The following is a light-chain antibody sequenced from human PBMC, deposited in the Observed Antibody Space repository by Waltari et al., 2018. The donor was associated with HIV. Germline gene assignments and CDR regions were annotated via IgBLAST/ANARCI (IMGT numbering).Light chain of an antibody. CDR1: QSLNGN. Sequence: IAVTQSPGTLSVSPGGRVALSCRASQSLNGNLAWYQQRPGQPPRLLIYDASTRASGVPARFSGSGSGTQYTLTINSLQSDDFAVYYCQQYKTRGLLTFGGGTRV. CDR3: QQYKTRGLLT. V-gene: IGKV3D-15*01. J-gene: IGKJ4*01. CDR2: DAS.